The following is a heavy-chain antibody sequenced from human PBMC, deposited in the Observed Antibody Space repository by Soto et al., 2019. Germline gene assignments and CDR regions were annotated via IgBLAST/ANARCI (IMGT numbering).Heavy chain of an antibody. CDR2: IFYSGST. CDR3: ASTEDFFDY. J-gene: IGHJ4*02. Sequence: SETLSLTCSVSGVSLTSGTYYWSWIRQHPGKGLEWIGYIFYSGSTDYNPSLKSRVNISVDTSKNQFSLKLSSVTAADTAVYFCASTEDFFDYWGQGTLVTVSS. V-gene: IGHV4-31*03. CDR1: GVSLTSGTYY.